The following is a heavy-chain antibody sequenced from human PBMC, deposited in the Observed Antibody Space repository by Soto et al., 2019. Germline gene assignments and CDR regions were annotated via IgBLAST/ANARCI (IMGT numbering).Heavy chain of an antibody. Sequence: SVKVSCKASGGTFSSYAISWVRQAPGQGLEWMGGIIPIFGTANYAQKFQGRVTITADESTSTAYMELSSLRSEDTAVYYCARGAQLELPLAHFDYWGQGTLVTVS. J-gene: IGHJ4*02. D-gene: IGHD1-7*01. CDR3: ARGAQLELPLAHFDY. V-gene: IGHV1-69*13. CDR1: GGTFSSYA. CDR2: IIPIFGTA.